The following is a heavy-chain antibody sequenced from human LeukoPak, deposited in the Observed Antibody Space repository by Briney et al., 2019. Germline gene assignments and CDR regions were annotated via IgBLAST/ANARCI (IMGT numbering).Heavy chain of an antibody. J-gene: IGHJ4*02. D-gene: IGHD3-22*01. CDR1: GYTFTGYY. Sequence: GASVKVSCKASGYTFTGYYMHWVRQAPGQGLEWMGWINPHSGGTNYAQKFQGRVTMTRDTSISTAYMELSRLRSDDTAVYYCATDYYYDSSGMGDYFDYWGQGTLVTVSS. V-gene: IGHV1-2*02. CDR2: INPHSGGT. CDR3: ATDYYYDSSGMGDYFDY.